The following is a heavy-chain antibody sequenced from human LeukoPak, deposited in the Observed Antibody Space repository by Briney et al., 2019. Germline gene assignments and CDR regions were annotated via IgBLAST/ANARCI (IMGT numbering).Heavy chain of an antibody. J-gene: IGHJ6*02. CDR1: GYTFTGYY. D-gene: IGHD3-10*01. CDR2: INPNSGGT. V-gene: IGHV1-2*06. CDR3: ARAALWFGELLGGMDV. Sequence: GASVKVSCKASGYTFTGYYIHWVRQAPGQGLEWMGRINPNSGGTNYAQKFQGRVTMTRDTSISTAYMELSRLRSDETAVYYCARAALWFGELLGGMDVWGQGTTVTVSS.